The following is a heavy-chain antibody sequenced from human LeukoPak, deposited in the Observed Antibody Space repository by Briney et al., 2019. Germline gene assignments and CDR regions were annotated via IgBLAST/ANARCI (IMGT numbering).Heavy chain of an antibody. V-gene: IGHV3-21*04. J-gene: IGHJ6*03. CDR2: ISSSGSYI. CDR3: AKNYGSGSSVKYYYYMDV. D-gene: IGHD3-10*01. CDR1: RFTFSSYS. Sequence: GGSLRLSCSASRFTFSSYSMNWVRQAPGKGLELVSSISSSGSYIYYADSVKGRVTISRDNFKNTLYLQMNSLRVEDTAVYYCAKNYGSGSSVKYYYYMDVWGKGTTVTVSS.